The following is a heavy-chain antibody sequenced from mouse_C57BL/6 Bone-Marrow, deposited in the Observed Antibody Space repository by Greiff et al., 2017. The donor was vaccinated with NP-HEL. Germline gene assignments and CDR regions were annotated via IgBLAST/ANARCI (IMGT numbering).Heavy chain of an antibody. J-gene: IGHJ2*01. CDR1: GFTFTDYY. D-gene: IGHD2-1*01. Sequence: DVKLQESGGGLVQPGGSLSLSCAASGFTFTDYYMSWVRQPPGKALEWLGFIRNKANGYTTEYSASVKGRFTISRDNSQSILYLQMNALRAEDSATYYCARYILLYGTYFDYWGQGTTLTVSS. CDR2: IRNKANGYTT. CDR3: ARYILLYGTYFDY. V-gene: IGHV7-3*01.